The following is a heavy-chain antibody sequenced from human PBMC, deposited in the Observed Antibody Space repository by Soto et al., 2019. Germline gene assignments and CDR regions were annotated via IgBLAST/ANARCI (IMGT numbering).Heavy chain of an antibody. D-gene: IGHD3-22*01. CDR1: GFTFGSYA. CDR3: ARDPDSSGYYVFDY. J-gene: IGHJ4*02. V-gene: IGHV3-30-3*01. Sequence: EGSLRLSCAASGFTFGSYAMHWFRQAPGKGLEWVAVISYDGSNKYYADSVKGRYTISRDNSKNTLYLQMNSLRAEDTAVYYCARDPDSSGYYVFDYWGQGTLVTVSS. CDR2: ISYDGSNK.